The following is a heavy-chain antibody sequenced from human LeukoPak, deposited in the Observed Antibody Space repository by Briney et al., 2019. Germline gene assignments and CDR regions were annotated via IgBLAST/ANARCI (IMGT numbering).Heavy chain of an antibody. CDR1: GFTFTNSW. J-gene: IGHJ4*02. CDR2: IKQDASTK. CDR3: TRDTEGTLDY. D-gene: IGHD2-8*02. Sequence: GGSLRLSCSASGFTFTNSWMAWVRQAPGKGLEWVANIKQDASTKHYADSLKGRFTISRDNPKNSLYLQMNNLRAGDTAIYYCTRDTEGTLDYWGQGILVTVAS. V-gene: IGHV3-7*01.